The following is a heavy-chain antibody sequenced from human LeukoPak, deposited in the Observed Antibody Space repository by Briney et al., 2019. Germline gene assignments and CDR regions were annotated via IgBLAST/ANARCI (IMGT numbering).Heavy chain of an antibody. V-gene: IGHV3-73*01. CDR2: IRSKANSYAT. Sequence: GGSLRLSCAASGFTFSGSAMHWVRQASGKGLEWVGRIRSKANSYATAYAASVKGRFTISRDDSKNTAYLQMNSLKTEDTAVYYCTTWGSGYLHYYGMDVWGQGTTVTVSS. CDR1: GFTFSGSA. J-gene: IGHJ6*02. CDR3: TTWGSGYLHYYGMDV. D-gene: IGHD3-22*01.